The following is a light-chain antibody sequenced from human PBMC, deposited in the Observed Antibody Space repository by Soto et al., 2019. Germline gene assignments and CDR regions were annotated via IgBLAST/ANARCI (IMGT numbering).Light chain of an antibody. CDR1: QGSRND. CDR3: LQHNSYPWT. Sequence: DIQMTQSPSSLSASVGDRVTITCRASQGSRNDVGWYQQRQGKAPKRLIYAPSGRQIGVPSRFSGRGSGTEFTLTISSLQPEDVATYYCLQHNSYPWTFGQGTKLEIK. V-gene: IGKV1-17*01. J-gene: IGKJ1*01. CDR2: APS.